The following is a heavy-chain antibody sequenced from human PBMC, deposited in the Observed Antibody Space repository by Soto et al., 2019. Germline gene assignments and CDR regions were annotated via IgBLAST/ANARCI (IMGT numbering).Heavy chain of an antibody. CDR3: ARDGRLFYDFWSAYYYMDV. J-gene: IGHJ6*03. CDR2: ISSSSSTI. CDR1: GFTFSSYS. V-gene: IGHV3-48*01. D-gene: IGHD3-3*01. Sequence: GGSLRLSCAASGFTFSSYSMNWVRQAPGKGLEWVSYISSSSSTIYYADSVKGRFTISRDNAKNSLYLQMNSLRAEDTAVYYCARDGRLFYDFWSAYYYMDVWGKGTTVTVSS.